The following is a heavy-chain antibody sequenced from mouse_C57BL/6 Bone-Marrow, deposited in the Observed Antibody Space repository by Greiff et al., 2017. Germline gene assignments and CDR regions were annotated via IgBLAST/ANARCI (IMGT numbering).Heavy chain of an antibody. J-gene: IGHJ3*01. CDR2: IRLKSDNYAT. V-gene: IGHV6-3*01. Sequence: EVMLVESGGGLVQPGGSMKFSCVASGFTFSNYWMNWVRQSPEKGLEWVAQIRLKSDNYATNYAVSVKGMFTISRDDSKSSVYLQMTNLRAEETEIYYCTGGDYVYDWFAYWGQGTLVTVSA. CDR3: TGGDYVYDWFAY. CDR1: GFTFSNYW. D-gene: IGHD2-2*01.